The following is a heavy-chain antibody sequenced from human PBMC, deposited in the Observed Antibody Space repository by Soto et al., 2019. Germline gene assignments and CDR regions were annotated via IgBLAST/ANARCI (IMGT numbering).Heavy chain of an antibody. CDR2: IYYSGST. CDR1: GGSISSSSTYY. V-gene: IGHV4-39*01. CDR3: AITTRYYDILTGLDY. Sequence: SETLSLTCTVSGGSISSSSTYYWVWIRQPPGKGLEWIGSIYYSGSTYYNPSLKSRVTISVDTSKNQFSLKLSSVTAADTAVYYCAITTRYYDILTGLDYWGQGTLVTVS. D-gene: IGHD3-9*01. J-gene: IGHJ4*02.